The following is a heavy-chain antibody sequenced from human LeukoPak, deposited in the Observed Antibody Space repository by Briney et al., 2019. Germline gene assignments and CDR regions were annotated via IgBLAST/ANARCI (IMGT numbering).Heavy chain of an antibody. CDR2: IKSKTDGGTT. J-gene: IGHJ3*01. Sequence: GGSLRLSCAASGFTFSNAWMNWVRQAPGKGLEWVGRIKSKTDGGTTGYAAPVKGRFTISRDDSKNTLYLQMNSLKTEDTAVYYCTTDVLYCGGDCLTDWGQGTMVTVSS. D-gene: IGHD2-21*02. CDR1: GFTFSNAW. V-gene: IGHV3-15*07. CDR3: TTDVLYCGGDCLTD.